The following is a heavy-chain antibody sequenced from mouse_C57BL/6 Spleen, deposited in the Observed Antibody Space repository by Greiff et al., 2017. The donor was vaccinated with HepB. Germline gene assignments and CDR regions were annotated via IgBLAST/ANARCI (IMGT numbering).Heavy chain of an antibody. CDR3: ARERGGYGNYEGFAY. CDR2: IYPRSGNT. Sequence: QVQLQQSGAELARPGASVKLSCKASGYTFTSYGISWVKQRTGQGLEWIGEIYPRSGNTYYNEKFKGKATLTADKSSSTAYMELRSLTSEDSAVYFCARERGGYGNYEGFAYWGQGTLVTVSA. V-gene: IGHV1-81*01. J-gene: IGHJ3*01. D-gene: IGHD2-1*01. CDR1: GYTFTSYG.